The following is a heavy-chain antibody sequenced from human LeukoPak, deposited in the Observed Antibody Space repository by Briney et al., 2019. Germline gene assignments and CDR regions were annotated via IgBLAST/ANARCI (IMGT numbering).Heavy chain of an antibody. CDR3: ARQGMAYDY. CDR1: GGSISSSSYY. Sequence: PSETLSLTCTVSGGSISSSSYYWGWIRQPPGKGLEWIGSIYYSGSTYYSPSLKSRVTISVDTSKNQFSLKLSSVTAADTAVYYCARQGMAYDYWGQGTLVTVSS. J-gene: IGHJ4*02. D-gene: IGHD5-24*01. CDR2: IYYSGST. V-gene: IGHV4-39*01.